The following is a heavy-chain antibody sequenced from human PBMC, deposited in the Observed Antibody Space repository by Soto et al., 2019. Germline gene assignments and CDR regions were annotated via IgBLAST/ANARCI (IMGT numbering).Heavy chain of an antibody. Sequence: PGGSLRLSCAASGFTFSSYAMHWVRQAPGKGLEWVAVISYDGSNKYYADSVKGRFTISRDNSKNTLYLQMNSLRAEDTAVYYCASDYYDSSGYRWFDPWGQGTLVTVSS. CDR2: ISYDGSNK. D-gene: IGHD3-22*01. V-gene: IGHV3-30-3*01. CDR1: GFTFSSYA. J-gene: IGHJ5*02. CDR3: ASDYYDSSGYRWFDP.